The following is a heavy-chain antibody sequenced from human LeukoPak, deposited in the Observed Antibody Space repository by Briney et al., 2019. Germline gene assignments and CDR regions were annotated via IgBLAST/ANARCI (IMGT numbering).Heavy chain of an antibody. CDR2: INSDGSST. V-gene: IGHV3-74*01. D-gene: IGHD3-22*01. J-gene: IGHJ4*02. Sequence: GGSVRLSCAASGFTFSSYWMHWVRQAPGKGLVWVSRINSDGSSTSYADSVKGRFTISRDNAKNTLYLLMYSMTAEDTALYYCARGDTMTTDYWGQGTLVTVSS. CDR1: GFTFSSYW. CDR3: ARGDTMTTDY.